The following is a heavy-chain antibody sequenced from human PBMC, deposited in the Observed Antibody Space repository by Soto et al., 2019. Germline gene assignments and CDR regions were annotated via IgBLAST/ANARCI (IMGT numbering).Heavy chain of an antibody. J-gene: IGHJ5*02. CDR1: VGSMIRYY. CDR2: IHYTGST. D-gene: IGHD1-1*01. CDR3: ARDLTISSTDGPLDP. Sequence: SETLSLTCTVSVGSMIRYYWTWIRQPPGKGLEWIGNIHYTGSTNYNPSLKSRVTILLGTSTSQFSLKVSSVTAADTAVYYCARDLTISSTDGPLDPWGHGTLVTVS. V-gene: IGHV4-59*01.